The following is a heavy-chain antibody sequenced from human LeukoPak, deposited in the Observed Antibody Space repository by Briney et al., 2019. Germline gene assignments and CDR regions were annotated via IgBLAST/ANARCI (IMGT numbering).Heavy chain of an antibody. CDR3: AREPHKYYDFWSGYYSRPTAFDY. CDR2: ISAYNGNT. D-gene: IGHD3-3*01. V-gene: IGHV1-18*01. CDR1: GYTFTSYD. J-gene: IGHJ4*02. Sequence: ASVKVSCKASGYTFTSYDINWVRQAPGQGLEWMGWISAYNGNTNYAQKLQGRVTTTTDTSTSTAYMELRSLRSDDTAVYYCAREPHKYYDFWSGYYSRPTAFDYWGQGTLVTVSS.